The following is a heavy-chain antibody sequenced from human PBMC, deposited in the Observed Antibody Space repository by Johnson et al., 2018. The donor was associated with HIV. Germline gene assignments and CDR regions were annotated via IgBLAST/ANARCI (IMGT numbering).Heavy chain of an antibody. J-gene: IGHJ3*02. CDR2: ISSSSNNI. CDR3: ARERYWSQAIDGFDI. CDR1: GFSFSDYY. V-gene: IGHV3-11*01. Sequence: QVQLVESGGGLVKPGGSLRLSCAASGFSFSDYYLSWIRQAPGKGLEWISYISSSSNNIYYADSVKGRFTISRDSAKNSLYLQMNSLRPEDTALYYCARERYWSQAIDGFDIWGQWTMVTVSS. D-gene: IGHD2-15*01.